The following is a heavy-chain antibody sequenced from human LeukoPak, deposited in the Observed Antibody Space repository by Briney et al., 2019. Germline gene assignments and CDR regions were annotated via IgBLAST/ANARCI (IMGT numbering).Heavy chain of an antibody. CDR2: ISWDGGST. CDR3: AKACDAGNYYYYMDV. Sequence: GGSLRLSCAASGFTFDDYAMHWVRQAPGKGLEWVSLISWDGGSTYYADSVKGRFTISRDNSKNSLYLQMNSLRAEDTALYYCAKACDAGNYYYYMDVWGKGTTVTVSS. D-gene: IGHD3-10*01. CDR1: GFTFDDYA. V-gene: IGHV3-43D*03. J-gene: IGHJ6*03.